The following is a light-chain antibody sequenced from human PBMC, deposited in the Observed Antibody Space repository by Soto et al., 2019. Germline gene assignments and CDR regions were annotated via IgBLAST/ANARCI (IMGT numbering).Light chain of an antibody. CDR1: QRISNL. Sequence: DIQMTQSPSPLSASVGDRVTMTCRASQRISNLLAWYRQKPGKTPNLLIYDASSLQGGVPSRFSGSGSGTDFTLTISSLQPEDVAAYYCQQYNSAPLTFGGGTKVDIK. J-gene: IGKJ4*01. V-gene: IGKV1-5*01. CDR3: QQYNSAPLT. CDR2: DAS.